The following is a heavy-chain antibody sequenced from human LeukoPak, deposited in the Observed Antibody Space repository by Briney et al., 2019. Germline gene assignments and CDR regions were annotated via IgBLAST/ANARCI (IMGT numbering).Heavy chain of an antibody. CDR2: INPNSGGT. V-gene: IGHV1-2*04. CDR3: ARASPSPINYYDFWSGYYTPNDAFDI. D-gene: IGHD3-3*01. Sequence: ASVKVSCKASGYTFSVYAVIWVRQAPGQGLEWMGWINPNSGGTNYAQKFQGWVTMTRDTSISTAYMELSRLRSDDTAVYYCARASPSPINYYDFWSGYYTPNDAFDIWGQGTMVTVSS. J-gene: IGHJ3*02. CDR1: GYTFSVYA.